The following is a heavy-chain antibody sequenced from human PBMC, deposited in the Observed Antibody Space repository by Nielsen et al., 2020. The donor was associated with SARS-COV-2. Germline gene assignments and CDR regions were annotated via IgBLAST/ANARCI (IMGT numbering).Heavy chain of an antibody. J-gene: IGHJ4*02. CDR3: ATDYGDHKAFDY. V-gene: IGHV4-59*08. Sequence: SETLSLTCTVSGGSISSYYWSWIRQPPGKGLEWIGYIYYGGSTNYNPSLKSRVTISVDTSKNQFSLKLSSVTAADTAVYYCATDYGDHKAFDYWGQGTLVTVSS. CDR1: GGSISSYY. D-gene: IGHD4-17*01. CDR2: IYYGGST.